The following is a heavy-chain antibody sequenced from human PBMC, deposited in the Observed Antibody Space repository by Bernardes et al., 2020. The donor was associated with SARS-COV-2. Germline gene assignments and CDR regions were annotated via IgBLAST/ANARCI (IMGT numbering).Heavy chain of an antibody. J-gene: IGHJ4*02. CDR3: ARGRTMLTY. V-gene: IGHV4-59*01. CDR1: AGSISSYH. D-gene: IGHD2-8*01. CDR2: IYDSGTT. Sequence: SETLSLTCTVSAGSISSYHWSWIRQPPGKGLEWIGNIYDSGTTNYNPSLKSRVTISVDTSKNQFSLKLRSVTAADTAVYYCARGRTMLTYWGQGTLVTVSS.